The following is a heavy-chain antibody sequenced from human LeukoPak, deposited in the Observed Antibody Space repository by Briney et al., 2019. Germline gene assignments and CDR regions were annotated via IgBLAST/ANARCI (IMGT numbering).Heavy chain of an antibody. Sequence: GGSLRLSCAASGFTFSSYGMHWVRQAPGKGLEWVAFIRYDGSNKYYADSVKGRFTISRDNSKNTLYLQMNSLRAEDTAVYYRAKDLPGEHYENWFDPWGQGTLVTVS. D-gene: IGHD3-22*01. V-gene: IGHV3-30*02. J-gene: IGHJ5*02. CDR1: GFTFSSYG. CDR2: IRYDGSNK. CDR3: AKDLPGEHYENWFDP.